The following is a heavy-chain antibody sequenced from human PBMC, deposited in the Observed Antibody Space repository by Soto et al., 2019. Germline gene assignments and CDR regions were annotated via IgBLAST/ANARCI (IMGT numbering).Heavy chain of an antibody. CDR1: GGSITSSSYY. J-gene: IGHJ5*02. D-gene: IGHD1-26*01. Sequence: QLHLRESGPGLAKPSETLSLTCTVSGGSITSSSYYWGWIRQPPGKGLEWIGSIYYSGSTYYNPSLNSRVTISVDTSKNQCSLKLSSVTAADTAVYYCATQEVGGSYVYTFDPWGQGTLVTVSS. V-gene: IGHV4-39*01. CDR3: ATQEVGGSYVYTFDP. CDR2: IYYSGST.